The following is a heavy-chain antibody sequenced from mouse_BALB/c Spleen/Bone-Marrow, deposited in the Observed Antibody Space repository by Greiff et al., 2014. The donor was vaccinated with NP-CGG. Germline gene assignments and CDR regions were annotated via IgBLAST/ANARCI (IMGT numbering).Heavy chain of an antibody. D-gene: IGHD3-1*01. CDR2: FNPGSGGT. Sequence: QVQLQQSGAELVRPGTSVKVSCKASGYAFTNYLIEWVRQRPGQGLEWIGVFNPGSGGTNYNEKFKGKATLTADKSSSTAYMQLSSLTSDDSAVYFCARQLGPPYAVDYWGQGTSVTVSS. V-gene: IGHV1-54*01. J-gene: IGHJ4*01. CDR3: ARQLGPPYAVDY. CDR1: GYAFTNYL.